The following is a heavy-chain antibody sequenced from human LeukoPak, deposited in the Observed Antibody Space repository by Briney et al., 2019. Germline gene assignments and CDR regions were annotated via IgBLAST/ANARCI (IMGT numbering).Heavy chain of an antibody. J-gene: IGHJ4*02. CDR3: AGGYYYGSGRPYYFDY. CDR1: GFTFSSYE. V-gene: IGHV3-48*03. D-gene: IGHD3-10*01. CDR2: ISNSGTTI. Sequence: GGSLRLSXAASGFTFSSYEMKWVRQAPGKGLEWVSYISNSGTTIYYADSVKGRFTISRDNAKNSLYLQMNSLRAEDTAVYYCAGGYYYGSGRPYYFDYWGQGTLVTVSS.